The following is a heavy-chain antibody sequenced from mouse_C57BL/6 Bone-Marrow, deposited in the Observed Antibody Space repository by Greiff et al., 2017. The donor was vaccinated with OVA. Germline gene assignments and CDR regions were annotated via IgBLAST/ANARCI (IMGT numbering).Heavy chain of an antibody. CDR1: GFSFTSYG. V-gene: IGHV2-9*01. J-gene: IGHJ4*01. Sequence: QVQLQQSGPGLVAPSQSLSITCNASGFSFTSYGVDWVRQPPGKGLEWLGVIWGGGSTNYNSALMSRLSISKDNSKSQVFLKMNSLQTDATAMYYCAKHGGWLLYGAMDDWGQGTSVTVSS. CDR3: AKHGGWLLYGAMDD. CDR2: IWGGGST. D-gene: IGHD2-3*01.